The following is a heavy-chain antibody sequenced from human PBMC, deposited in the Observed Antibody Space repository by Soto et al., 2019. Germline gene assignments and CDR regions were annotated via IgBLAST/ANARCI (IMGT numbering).Heavy chain of an antibody. CDR1: VFTFSGFA. J-gene: IGHJ4*02. CDR2: ISGSGDGT. Sequence: PGGSLRLSCAASVFTFSGFALSWVRQGPGKGLEWVSAISGSGDGTDYADSVKGRFTISRDNSKNTLYLQMNSLRAEDTAVYYCAGPGYSSQDYWGQGALVTVSS. D-gene: IGHD5-18*01. CDR3: AGPGYSSQDY. V-gene: IGHV3-23*01.